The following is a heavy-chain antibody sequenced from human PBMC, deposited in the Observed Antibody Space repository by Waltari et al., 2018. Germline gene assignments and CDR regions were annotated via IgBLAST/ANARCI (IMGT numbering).Heavy chain of an antibody. J-gene: IGHJ4*02. CDR1: GFPFSSYA. CDR2: ISGSGGST. D-gene: IGHD5-12*01. V-gene: IGHV3-23*04. CDR3: ARPYRDGYNPFDY. Sequence: EVQLVESGGGLVQPGGSLRLSCAASGFPFSSYALSWVRPAPGKGLGWVSAISGSGGSTYYADSVKGRFTISRDNSKNTLYLQMNSLRAEDTAVYYCARPYRDGYNPFDYWGQGTLVTVSS.